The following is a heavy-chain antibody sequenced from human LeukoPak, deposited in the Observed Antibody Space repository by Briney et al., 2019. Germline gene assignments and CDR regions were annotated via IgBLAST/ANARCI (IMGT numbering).Heavy chain of an antibody. V-gene: IGHV1-18*01. CDR2: ISAYNGNT. CDR1: GYTFTSYG. D-gene: IGHD3-9*01. J-gene: IGHJ4*02. Sequence: ASVTVSCRASGYTFTSYGISWVRQAPGQGLEGMGWISAYNGNTNYAQKLQGRVTMTTDTSTSTAYMELRSLRSDDTAVYYCARNDISRPPDYWGQGTLVTVSS. CDR3: ARNDISRPPDY.